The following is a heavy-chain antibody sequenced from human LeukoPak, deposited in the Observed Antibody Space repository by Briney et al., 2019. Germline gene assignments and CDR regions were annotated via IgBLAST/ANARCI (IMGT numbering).Heavy chain of an antibody. J-gene: IGHJ3*02. V-gene: IGHV3-30*02. CDR3: ANAVTVAGGAFDI. CDR2: IRCDGSNK. Sequence: GGSLRLSCAASGFTFSSYDIHWVRQAPGKGLEWVAFIRCDGSNKYYADSVKGRFTISRDNSKNTLYLQMNSLRAEDTAVYYCANAVTVAGGAFDIRGQGTMVTVSS. CDR1: GFTFSSYD. D-gene: IGHD6-19*01.